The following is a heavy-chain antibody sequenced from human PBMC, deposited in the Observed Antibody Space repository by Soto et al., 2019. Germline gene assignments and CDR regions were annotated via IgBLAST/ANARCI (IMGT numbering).Heavy chain of an antibody. D-gene: IGHD3-22*01. CDR2: INPGNGNT. CDR3: ARGGYFDSSNYLAY. CDR1: GYTFTSYG. Sequence: AASVKVSCKASGYTFTSYGINWVRQAPGRGLEWMGWINPGNGNTKYSQQFQGRVIIDRDTSASTAYMELGSLRSEDTAVYYCARGGYFDSSNYLAYWGLGTLVTVSS. J-gene: IGHJ4*02. V-gene: IGHV1-3*01.